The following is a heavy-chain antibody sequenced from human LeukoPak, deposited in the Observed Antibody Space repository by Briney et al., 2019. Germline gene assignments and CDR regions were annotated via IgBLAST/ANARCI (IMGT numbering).Heavy chain of an antibody. CDR2: INPNSGGT. CDR1: GYTFTGYY. J-gene: IGHJ6*03. Sequence: ASVKVSCKASGYTFTGYYMHWVRQAPGQGLERMGWINPNSGGTNYAQKFQGRVTMTRDTSISTAYMELSRLRSDDTAVYYCARDYDNYYYMDVWGKGTTVTISS. V-gene: IGHV1-2*02. CDR3: ARDYDNYYYMDV. D-gene: IGHD3-9*01.